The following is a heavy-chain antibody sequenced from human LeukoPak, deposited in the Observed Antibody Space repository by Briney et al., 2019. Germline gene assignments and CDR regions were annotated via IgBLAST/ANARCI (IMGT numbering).Heavy chain of an antibody. CDR1: GGSISSYY. J-gene: IGHJ4*02. V-gene: IGHV4-59*01. D-gene: IGHD3-22*01. CDR3: VRVTGYMIQDYFDY. Sequence: SETLSLTCTVSGGSISSYYWSWIRQPPGKGLEWIGYIYYSGSTNYNPSLKSRVTISVDTSKNQFSLKLSSVTAADTAVYYCVRVTGYMIQDYFDYWGQGTLVTVSS. CDR2: IYYSGST.